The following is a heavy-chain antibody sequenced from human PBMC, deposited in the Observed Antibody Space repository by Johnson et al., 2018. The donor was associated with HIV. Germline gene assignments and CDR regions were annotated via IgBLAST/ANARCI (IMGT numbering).Heavy chain of an antibody. CDR1: GFTFSNYA. V-gene: IGHV3-30*04. CDR2: ISYDGSNK. CDR3: AKDGGGPENAFDI. J-gene: IGHJ3*02. Sequence: QVQLVESGGGLVQPGRSLRLSCAAYGFTFSNYAMHWVRQAPGKGLEWVAVISYDGSNKYYGDSVKGRFTLSRDNSKNTLYLQMNSLRVEDTAVYYCAKDGGGPENAFDIWGQGTMVTVSS. D-gene: IGHD3-10*01.